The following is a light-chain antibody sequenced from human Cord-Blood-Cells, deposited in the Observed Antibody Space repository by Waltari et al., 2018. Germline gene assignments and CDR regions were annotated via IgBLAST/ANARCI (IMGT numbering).Light chain of an antibody. V-gene: IGKV3-11*01. CDR1: QSVSSY. Sequence: EIVFTQSPAPLSLSPGESATLSCRASQSVSSYLAWYPQKPGQAPRLLIYDASNRATGIPARFSGSGSGTDFTLTISSLEPEDFAVYYCQQRSNWPLTFGGGTKVEIK. J-gene: IGKJ4*01. CDR2: DAS. CDR3: QQRSNWPLT.